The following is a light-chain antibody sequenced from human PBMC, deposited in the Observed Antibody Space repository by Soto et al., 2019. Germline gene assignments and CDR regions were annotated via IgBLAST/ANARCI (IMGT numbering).Light chain of an antibody. V-gene: IGKV1-39*01. Sequence: IQMTQSPASLSASVGDRVTITCRASQNINTYLNWYQQKAGQAPNVLIYAASTLQSGVPSRFSGSGSGTDFTLTITSLQHEDFATYYCQQSFSTLGWTFGQGTKVDIK. CDR2: AAS. CDR1: QNINTY. CDR3: QQSFSTLGWT. J-gene: IGKJ1*01.